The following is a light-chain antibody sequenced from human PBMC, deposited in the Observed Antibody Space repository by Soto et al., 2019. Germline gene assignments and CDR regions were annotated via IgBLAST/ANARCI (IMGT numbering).Light chain of an antibody. CDR1: SSDVGGYDY. Sequence: VLARPPSASGSPGQSVAISCTGTSSDVGGYDYVSWYQQHPGKAPKLMIYEVTKRPSGVPDRFSGSKSGNTASLTVSGLQAEDEADYYCCSYAGNHDYVFGTGTKVTVL. J-gene: IGLJ1*01. CDR3: CSYAGNHDYV. V-gene: IGLV2-8*01. CDR2: EVT.